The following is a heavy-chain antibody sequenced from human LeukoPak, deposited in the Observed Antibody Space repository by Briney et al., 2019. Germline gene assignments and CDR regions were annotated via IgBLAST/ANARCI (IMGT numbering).Heavy chain of an antibody. Sequence: GGSLRLSCAASGITFSSYWMHWVRQVPRKGLVWVSRINSDGSSTSYADSVTGRFTISRDNAKNTLYLQMNSLRAEDTAVYYCARTLNYAFDIWGQGTMVTVSS. J-gene: IGHJ3*02. CDR3: ARTLNYAFDI. D-gene: IGHD1-7*01. CDR1: GITFSSYW. CDR2: INSDGSST. V-gene: IGHV3-74*01.